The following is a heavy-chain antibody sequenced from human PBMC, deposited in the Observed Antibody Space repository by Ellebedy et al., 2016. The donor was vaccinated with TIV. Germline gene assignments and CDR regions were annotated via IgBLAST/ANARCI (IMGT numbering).Heavy chain of an antibody. Sequence: AASVKVSCKASGYTFTTYSMHWVRQAPGQGLEWMGIINPSGGSTSYAQKVQGSVTMTRDTSTSTVYMVLSSLRSEDTAVYYCARESTVVVMPDAFDIWGQGTMVTVSS. CDR2: INPSGGST. V-gene: IGHV1-46*01. D-gene: IGHD2-21*01. J-gene: IGHJ3*02. CDR3: ARESTVVVMPDAFDI. CDR1: GYTFTTYS.